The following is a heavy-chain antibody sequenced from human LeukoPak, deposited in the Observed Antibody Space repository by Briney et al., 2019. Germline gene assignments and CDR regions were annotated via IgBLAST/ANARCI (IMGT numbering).Heavy chain of an antibody. CDR2: IYTSGST. J-gene: IGHJ6*03. Sequence: NASETLSLTCTVSGGSISSYYWSWIRQPAGKGLEWIGRIYTSGSTNYNPSLKSRVTMSVDTSKNQFSLKLSSVTVADTAVYYCARDGYYDFWSGYNYYYYYMDVWGKGTTVTVSS. V-gene: IGHV4-4*07. CDR1: GGSISSYY. D-gene: IGHD3-3*01. CDR3: ARDGYYDFWSGYNYYYYYMDV.